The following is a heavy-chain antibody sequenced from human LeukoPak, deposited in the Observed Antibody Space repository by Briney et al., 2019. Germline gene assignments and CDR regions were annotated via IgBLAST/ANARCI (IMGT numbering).Heavy chain of an antibody. CDR3: VRDFRSADY. Sequence: GGSLRLSCAASGFIFSLYCMHWVRQAPGKGPMWVSRICPDGTGISYADSVKARFTTSRDNAKNTVCLQMNGLREEDTAVYYCVRDFRSADYWGQGTLVTVSS. V-gene: IGHV3-74*01. J-gene: IGHJ4*02. CDR2: ICPDGTGI. CDR1: GFIFSLYC.